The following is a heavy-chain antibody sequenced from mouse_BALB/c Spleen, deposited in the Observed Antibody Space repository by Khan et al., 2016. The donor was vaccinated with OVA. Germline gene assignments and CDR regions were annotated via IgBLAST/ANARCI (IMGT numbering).Heavy chain of an antibody. Sequence: EVQLQESGGDLVKPGGSLKLSCAASGFTFSTYGMSWVRQTPDKRLEWVATISSAGTFTYYPDSVKGRFTISRDNAKHTLYLQVNSLRSEDTAMYYCARHWVGIMDYWGQGTSLTVSS. CDR2: ISSAGTFT. J-gene: IGHJ4*01. CDR1: GFTFSTYG. V-gene: IGHV5-6*01. D-gene: IGHD1-1*01. CDR3: ARHWVGIMDY.